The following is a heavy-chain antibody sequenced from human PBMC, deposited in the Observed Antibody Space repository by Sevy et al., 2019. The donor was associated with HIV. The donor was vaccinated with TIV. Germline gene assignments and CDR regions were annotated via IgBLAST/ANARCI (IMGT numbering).Heavy chain of an antibody. CDR2: IYYNGHI. CDR3: AGENAWGRGYS. D-gene: IGHD1-26*01. J-gene: IGHJ4*02. Sequence: SETLSLTCTVSGGSITSLYWNWIRQPPGKGLEWIGNIYYNGHINYNPSPKSRVTLSLDTSKNQISLRLGSVTAADTAMYYCAGENAWGRGYSWGQGTLVTVSS. V-gene: IGHV4-59*08. CDR1: GGSITSLY.